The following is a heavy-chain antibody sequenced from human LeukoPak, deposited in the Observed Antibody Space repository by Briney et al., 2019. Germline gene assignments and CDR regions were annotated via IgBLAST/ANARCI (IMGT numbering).Heavy chain of an antibody. Sequence: GGSLRLSCAASGFTLSNYAMHWVRQAPGKGLEWVAFVSYDGNDKYYADAVKGRFTTSRGNSNNALYLQMHSLRPEDTAVYSCAKDAVTCSGTSCSYGVDVWGQGTTVTVTS. CDR1: GFTLSNYA. J-gene: IGHJ6*02. CDR3: AKDAVTCSGTSCSYGVDV. V-gene: IGHV3-30*18. D-gene: IGHD2-2*01. CDR2: VSYDGNDK.